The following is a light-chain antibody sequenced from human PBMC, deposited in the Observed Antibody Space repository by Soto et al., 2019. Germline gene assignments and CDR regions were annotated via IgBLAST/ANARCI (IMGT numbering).Light chain of an antibody. J-gene: IGLJ2*01. CDR3: CSFAVGAALV. CDR2: EGT. V-gene: IGLV2-23*01. Sequence: QSVLTQPASVSASPGQSITISCTGTSSNVGTYDLVSWYQHHPDKAPKLIIYEGTKRPSGISSRFSGSKSGNTASLTISGLQAEDVADYYCCSFAVGAALVFGGGTKVTVL. CDR1: SSNVGTYDL.